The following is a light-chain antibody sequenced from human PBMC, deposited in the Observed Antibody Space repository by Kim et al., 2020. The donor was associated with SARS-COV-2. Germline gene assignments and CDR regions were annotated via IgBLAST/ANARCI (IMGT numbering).Light chain of an antibody. CDR2: GTS. J-gene: IGKJ2*01. CDR1: QSVASNH. CDR3: QQYDRSPYT. V-gene: IGKV3-20*01. Sequence: LSPGERATLSCKTSQSVASNHLAWFQQKPGQAPRLLIYGTSSRATGIPDRFSASESGTDFTLTISRLEPEDFAVYYCQQYDRSPYTFGQGTKLEI.